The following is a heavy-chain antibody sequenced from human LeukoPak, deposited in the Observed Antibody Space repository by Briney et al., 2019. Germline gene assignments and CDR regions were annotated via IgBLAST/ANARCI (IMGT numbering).Heavy chain of an antibody. CDR3: ARAGGPIMGYYYYYYGMDV. J-gene: IGHJ6*02. CDR1: GGCFSGYY. CDR2: INHSGST. D-gene: IGHD2-8*01. V-gene: IGHV4-34*01. Sequence: SETLSLTCAVYGGCFSGYYWSWIRQPPGKGLEWIGEINHSGSTNYNPSLKSRVTISVDTSKNQFSLKLSSVTAADTAVYYCARAGGPIMGYYYYYYGMDVWGQGTTVTVSS.